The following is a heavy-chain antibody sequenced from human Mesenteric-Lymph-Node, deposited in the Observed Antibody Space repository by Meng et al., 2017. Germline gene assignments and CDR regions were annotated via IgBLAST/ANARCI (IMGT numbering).Heavy chain of an antibody. CDR2: IYWNDDK. CDR3: AHRSAMVRGVILGFDP. V-gene: IGHV2-5*01. Sequence: TLSLTCTVSGGSISSSSYYWGWIRQPPGKALEWLALIYWNDDKRYSPSLKSRLTITKDTSKNQVVLTMTNMDPVDTATYYCAHRSAMVRGVILGFDPWGQGTLVTVSS. CDR1: GGSISSSSYY. J-gene: IGHJ5*02. D-gene: IGHD3-10*01.